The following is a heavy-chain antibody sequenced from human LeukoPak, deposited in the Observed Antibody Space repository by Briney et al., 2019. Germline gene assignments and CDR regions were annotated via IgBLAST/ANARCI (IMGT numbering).Heavy chain of an antibody. Sequence: GNSLRLSCAAPGFTFSICAMSWVPQAPGKGLEWVSAIGASDGSTYHADSVKGRFTVSRDNSRNTLYLQMNSLKAEDTAVYYCAKIASENGYKPVDKWGQGTLVTVSS. J-gene: IGHJ4*02. D-gene: IGHD5-18*01. V-gene: IGHV3-23*01. CDR3: AKIASENGYKPVDK. CDR1: GFTFSICA. CDR2: IGASDGST.